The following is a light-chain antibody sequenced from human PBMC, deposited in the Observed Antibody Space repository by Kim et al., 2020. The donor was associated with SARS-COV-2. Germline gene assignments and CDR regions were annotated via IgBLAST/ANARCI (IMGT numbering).Light chain of an antibody. Sequence: QSITISCTGPSSDVGRYNNLASYQQHPGKTPKLIIYYDSNRPSGVSHRFSFSNSAGTASLTISGLQAAEEADYYCSSYSSSSTPVVFGGGTQLTVL. J-gene: IGLJ2*01. CDR1: SSDVGRYNN. CDR2: YDS. V-gene: IGLV2-14*03. CDR3: SSYSSSSTPVV.